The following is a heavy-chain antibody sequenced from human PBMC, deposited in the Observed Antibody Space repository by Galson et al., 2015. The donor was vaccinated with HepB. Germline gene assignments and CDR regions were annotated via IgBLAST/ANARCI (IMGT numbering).Heavy chain of an antibody. D-gene: IGHD5-24*01. Sequence: SLRLSCAASGFTFSSYAMSWVRQAPGKGLEWVSAISGSGGSTYYADSVKGRFTISRDNSKNTLYLQMNSLRAEDTAVYYCANIWLQPTTARDYWGQGTLVTVSS. J-gene: IGHJ4*02. CDR1: GFTFSSYA. CDR2: ISGSGGST. CDR3: ANIWLQPTTARDY. V-gene: IGHV3-23*01.